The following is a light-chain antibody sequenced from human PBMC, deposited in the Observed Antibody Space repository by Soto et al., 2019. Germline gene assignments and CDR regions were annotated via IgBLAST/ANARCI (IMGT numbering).Light chain of an antibody. CDR1: SSDIGTYNL. V-gene: IGLV2-23*01. J-gene: IGLJ3*02. CDR3: CSYAGGSTLV. CDR2: EAT. Sequence: QSVLTQPASVSGSPGQSITISCTGTSSDIGTYNLVSWYQQHPGKAPKLIIYEATKRPSGVSNRFSGSKSGNTASLTISGLQTEAEADYYCCSYAGGSTLVFGGGTKVTVL.